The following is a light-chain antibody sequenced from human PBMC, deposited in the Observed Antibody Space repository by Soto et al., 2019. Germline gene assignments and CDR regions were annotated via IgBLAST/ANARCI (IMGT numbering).Light chain of an antibody. J-gene: IGLJ1*01. CDR2: EVT. Sequence: QSALTQPASVSGSPGQSITISCTGTSSDVGGYNYVSWYQQHPGKAPKLMIYEVTTRPSGVSTRFSGSKSGNTASLTISGLQAEDEADYHCSSYSSSGTLFVFGTGTKVTVL. CDR3: SSYSSSGTLFV. CDR1: SSDVGGYNY. V-gene: IGLV2-14*01.